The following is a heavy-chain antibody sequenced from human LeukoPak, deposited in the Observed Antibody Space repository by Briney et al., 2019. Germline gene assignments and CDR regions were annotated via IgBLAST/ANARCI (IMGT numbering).Heavy chain of an antibody. CDR2: ISSSGSTI. Sequence: GGSLRLSCAASGFTFSSYEMNWVRQAPGKGLEWVSYISSSGSTIYYADSVKGRFTISRDNAKNSLYLQMNSLRAEDTAVYHCARDVNTMVRGNFDYWGQGTLVTVSS. J-gene: IGHJ4*02. CDR1: GFTFSSYE. CDR3: ARDVNTMVRGNFDY. V-gene: IGHV3-48*03. D-gene: IGHD3-10*01.